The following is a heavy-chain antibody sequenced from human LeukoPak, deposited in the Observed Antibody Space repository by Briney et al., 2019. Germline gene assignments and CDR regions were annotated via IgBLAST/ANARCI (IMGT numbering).Heavy chain of an antibody. CDR3: ARHVGAARVLRFDP. Sequence: ASVKVSCKASGGTFSSYAISWVRQAPGQGLEWMGRIIPILGIANYAQKFQGRVTITADKSTSTAYMELSSLRSEDTAVYYCARHVGAARVLRFDPWGQGILVTVSS. V-gene: IGHV1-69*04. CDR2: IIPILGIA. CDR1: GGTFSSYA. D-gene: IGHD6-25*01. J-gene: IGHJ5*02.